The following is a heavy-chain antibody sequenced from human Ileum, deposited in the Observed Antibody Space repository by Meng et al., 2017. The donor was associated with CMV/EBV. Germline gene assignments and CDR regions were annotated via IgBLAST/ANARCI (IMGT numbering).Heavy chain of an antibody. CDR3: ANHFDFWIGGLGMDV. CDR2: IYSNGST. J-gene: IGHJ6*02. D-gene: IGHD3-3*01. V-gene: IGHV4-39*01. Sequence: SETLSLTCKVSRAAVTSTSYFWAWIRQPPGKGLEWIATIYSNGSTYYNPSLKSRATIFADTSKNQFSLTLTSVTAADTALYYCANHFDFWIGGLGMDVWGPGTTVTVSS. CDR1: RAAVTSTSYF.